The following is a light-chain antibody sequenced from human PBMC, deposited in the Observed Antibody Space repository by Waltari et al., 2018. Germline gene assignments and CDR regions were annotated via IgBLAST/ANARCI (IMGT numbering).Light chain of an antibody. V-gene: IGKV1-39*01. Sequence: DIQMTQSPSSLSASVGDTVTITCRASHSVDHYLNWDQQRPGKAPKLLIYGAANLQSGVPSRFSGSGSGTDFTLIIRSLQSEDSATYFCQQSHTTPWTFGLGTRVEVK. CDR3: QQSHTTPWT. J-gene: IGKJ1*01. CDR2: GAA. CDR1: HSVDHY.